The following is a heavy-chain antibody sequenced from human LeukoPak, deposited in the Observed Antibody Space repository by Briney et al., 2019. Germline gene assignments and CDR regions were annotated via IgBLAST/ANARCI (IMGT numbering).Heavy chain of an antibody. J-gene: IGHJ4*02. CDR3: AIPGKLGYCSGGSCYSFDY. V-gene: IGHV1-2*02. CDR1: GYTFTNYY. Sequence: EASVKVSCKASGYTFTNYYMHWVRQAPGQGLEWMGWINPNSGGTNYAQKFQGRVTMTRDTSISTAYMELSRLRSDDTAVYYCAIPGKLGYCSGGSCYSFDYWGQGTLVTVSS. D-gene: IGHD2-15*01. CDR2: INPNSGGT.